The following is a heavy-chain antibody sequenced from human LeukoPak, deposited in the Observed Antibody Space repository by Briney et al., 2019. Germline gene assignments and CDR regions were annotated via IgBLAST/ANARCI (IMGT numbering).Heavy chain of an antibody. CDR2: VYYTGSE. D-gene: IGHD3-10*01. Sequence: PSEGLSLTCTVSGGSISSTSYHWAWIRQPPGKGLEWIATVYYTGSEYYNPSLKSRVTISVDTSKSQFSLKLSSVTTADTALYYCARYASGSLYWFDPWGQGTLASVST. J-gene: IGHJ5*02. CDR1: GGSISSTSYH. V-gene: IGHV4-39*01. CDR3: ARYASGSLYWFDP.